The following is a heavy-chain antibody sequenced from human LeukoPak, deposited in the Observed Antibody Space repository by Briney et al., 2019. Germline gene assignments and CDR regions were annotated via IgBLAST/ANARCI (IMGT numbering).Heavy chain of an antibody. J-gene: IGHJ4*02. CDR3: ARESSWYHHFDY. CDR2: INHSGST. Sequence: SETLSLTCAAYGGSFSGYYWSWIRQPPGKGLEWIGEINHSGSTNYNPSLKSRVTISVDTSKNQFSLKLSSVTAADTAVYYCARESSWYHHFDYWGQGTLVTVSS. V-gene: IGHV4-34*01. D-gene: IGHD6-13*01. CDR1: GGSFSGYY.